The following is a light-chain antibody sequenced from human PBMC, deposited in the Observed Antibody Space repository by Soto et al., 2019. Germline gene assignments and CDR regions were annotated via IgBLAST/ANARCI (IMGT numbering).Light chain of an antibody. CDR3: TSYTSSSTLDV. J-gene: IGLJ1*01. CDR2: EVS. V-gene: IGLV2-14*01. CDR1: SSDVGGYNY. Sequence: QSALPQPASVSGSPGQSITISCTGTSSDVGGYNYVSWYQQHPGKAPKLMIYEVSNRPSGVSNRFSGSKSGHTASLTISGLQSEDEADYFCTSYTSSSTLDVFGTGTKLTVL.